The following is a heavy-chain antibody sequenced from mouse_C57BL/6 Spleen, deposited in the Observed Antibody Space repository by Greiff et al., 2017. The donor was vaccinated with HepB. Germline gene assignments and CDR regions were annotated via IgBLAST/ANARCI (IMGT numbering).Heavy chain of an antibody. J-gene: IGHJ4*01. Sequence: VQGVESGAELARPGASVKMSCKASGYTFTSYTMHWVKQRPGQGLEWIGYINPSSGYTKYNQKFKDKATLTADKSSSTAYMQLSSLTSEDSAVYYCARDGGYYAMDYWGQGTSVTVSS. V-gene: IGHV1-4*01. CDR2: INPSSGYT. CDR3: ARDGGYYAMDY. CDR1: GYTFTSYT.